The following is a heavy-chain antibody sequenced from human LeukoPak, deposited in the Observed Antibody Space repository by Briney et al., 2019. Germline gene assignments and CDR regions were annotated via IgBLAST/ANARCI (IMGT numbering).Heavy chain of an antibody. CDR2: ISSSSSYI. CDR1: GFTFSSYS. D-gene: IGHD1-26*01. V-gene: IGHV3-21*01. Sequence: GGSLRLSCAASGFTFSSYSMNWVRQAPGKGLEWVSSISSSSSYIYYADSVKGRFTISRGNAKNSLYLQMNSLRAEDTAVYYCARDPEGRSYRPFDYWGQGTLVTVSS. J-gene: IGHJ4*02. CDR3: ARDPEGRSYRPFDY.